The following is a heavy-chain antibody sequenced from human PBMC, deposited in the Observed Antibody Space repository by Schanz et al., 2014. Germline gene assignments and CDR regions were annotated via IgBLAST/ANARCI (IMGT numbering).Heavy chain of an antibody. CDR1: GDSVNSNY. CDR2: FYNPGST. Sequence: QVQLQESGPGLVKPSETLSLTCTVSGDSVNSNYWNWIRQSPGRGLEWIGHFYNPGSTNYNPSLKSRATISIDSPPTQVSLKRTSVTAADTAVYFCARNKYTSGWYYFDYWGQGVLVTVSS. D-gene: IGHD6-19*01. V-gene: IGHV4-59*08. J-gene: IGHJ4*02. CDR3: ARNKYTSGWYYFDY.